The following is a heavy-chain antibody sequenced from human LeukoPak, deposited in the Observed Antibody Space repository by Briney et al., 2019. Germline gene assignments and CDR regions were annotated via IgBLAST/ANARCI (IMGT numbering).Heavy chain of an antibody. Sequence: GGSLRLSCAASGFTVSTDHMSWVRQAPGKGLEWVAVSYSGGSRHYAESVKGRFTISRDNSKNTLYLQMNSLRAEDTALCYCARVWELSFDHWGQGTLVTVSS. CDR2: SYSGGSR. CDR1: GFTVSTDH. J-gene: IGHJ4*02. D-gene: IGHD1-26*01. CDR3: ARVWELSFDH. V-gene: IGHV3-53*01.